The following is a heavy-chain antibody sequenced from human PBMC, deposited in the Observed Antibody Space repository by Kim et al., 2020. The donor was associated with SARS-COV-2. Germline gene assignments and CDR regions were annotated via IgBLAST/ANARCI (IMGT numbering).Heavy chain of an antibody. D-gene: IGHD2-21*02. Sequence: SETLSPTCTVSGGSISSYYWSWIRQPPGKGLEWIGYIYYSGSTNYNPSLKSRVTISVDTSKNQFSLKLSSVTAANTAVYYCATWGVVTEYWGQGTLVTVSS. J-gene: IGHJ4*02. CDR2: IYYSGST. V-gene: IGHV4-59*08. CDR1: GGSISSYY. CDR3: ATWGVVTEY.